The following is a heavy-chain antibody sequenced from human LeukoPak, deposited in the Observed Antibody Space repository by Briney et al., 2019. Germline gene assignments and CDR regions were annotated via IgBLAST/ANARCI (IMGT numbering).Heavy chain of an antibody. V-gene: IGHV1-2*02. CDR1: GYTFTGQY. CDR3: ASGSLASYFDH. CDR2: INPNSGGT. J-gene: IGHJ4*02. D-gene: IGHD3-16*01. Sequence: ASVKVSCKTSGYTFTGQYLHWVRQAPGQGLEWMGWINPNSGGTKYVQKFQGRVTMTRDTSISTAYMELSRLRSDDTAVYYCASGSLASYFDHWGQGTLVTVSS.